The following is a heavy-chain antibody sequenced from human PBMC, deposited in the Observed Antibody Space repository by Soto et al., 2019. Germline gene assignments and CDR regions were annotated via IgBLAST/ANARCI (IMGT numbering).Heavy chain of an antibody. Sequence: QVQLVESGGGVVQSGGSLRLSCVDPGFTFTTYALHWIRQAPGKGLEWVAVISPNGNNQYYADSVKGRFTISRDTSKSTLYLQMTSLRPEDKAVYYCASGAGFYYDTSRYWGQGTLVTVSS. CDR2: ISPNGNNQ. CDR1: GFTFTTYA. D-gene: IGHD3-22*01. CDR3: ASGAGFYYDTSRY. V-gene: IGHV3-30*04. J-gene: IGHJ4*02.